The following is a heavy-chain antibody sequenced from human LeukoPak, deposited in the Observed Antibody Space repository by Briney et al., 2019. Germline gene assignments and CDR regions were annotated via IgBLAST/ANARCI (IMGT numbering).Heavy chain of an antibody. V-gene: IGHV4-38-2*02. CDR3: ARVWVGYPGGY. J-gene: IGHJ4*02. CDR1: DYSISSGYY. Sequence: SETLSLTCTVSDYSISSGYYWGWIRQPPGKGLEWIGTIYLSGSTYYNPSLKSRVTISVDTSKNQFSLKLSSVTAADTAVYYCARVWVGYPGGYWGQGTLVTVSS. CDR2: IYLSGST. D-gene: IGHD3-16*01.